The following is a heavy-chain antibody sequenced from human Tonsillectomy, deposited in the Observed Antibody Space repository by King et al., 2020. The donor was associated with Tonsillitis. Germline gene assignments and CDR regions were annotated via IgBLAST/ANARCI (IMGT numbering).Heavy chain of an antibody. J-gene: IGHJ2*01. D-gene: IGHD5-12*01. V-gene: IGHV3-23*04. CDR3: AKDVRSGYDFWGLGDSYFDL. CDR2: ISGSGGST. CDR1: GFTFSSYA. Sequence: VQLVESGGGLVQPGGSLRLSSAASGFTFSSYAMSWVRQAPGKGLEWVSAISGSGGSTYYADSVKGRFTISRDNSKNTLCLQMNSLRAEDTAVYYCAKDVRSGYDFWGLGDSYFDLWGRGTLLTVSS.